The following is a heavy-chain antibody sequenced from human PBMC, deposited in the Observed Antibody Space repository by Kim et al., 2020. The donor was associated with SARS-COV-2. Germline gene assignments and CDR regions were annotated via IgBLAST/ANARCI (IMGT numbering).Heavy chain of an antibody. Sequence: SVKVSCKASGGTFSSYAISWVRQAPGQGLEWMGGIIPIFGTANYAQKFQGRVTITADESTSTAYMELSSLRSEDTAVYYCARDMGGGGCSSTSCYVVDWFDPWGQGTLVTVSS. J-gene: IGHJ5*02. CDR3: ARDMGGGGCSSTSCYVVDWFDP. D-gene: IGHD2-2*01. CDR2: IIPIFGTA. CDR1: GGTFSSYA. V-gene: IGHV1-69*13.